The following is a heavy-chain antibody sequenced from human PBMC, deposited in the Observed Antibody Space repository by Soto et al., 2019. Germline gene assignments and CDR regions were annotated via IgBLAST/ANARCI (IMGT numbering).Heavy chain of an antibody. CDR3: ARKVVGSTSLPDYWYFDL. D-gene: IGHD2-21*01. CDR2: TRGGGDAT. CDR1: GFTFINYA. J-gene: IGHJ2*01. Sequence: DVQLLESGGDSVQPGGSVRLSCAGSGFTFINYAMNWVRQAQGKGLEWVSTTRGGGDATFFADSVRGRFTFSRDNSKNTVTLQMNSLGVDDTAVYYCARKVVGSTSLPDYWYFDLWGRGTRVTVSS. V-gene: IGHV3-23*01.